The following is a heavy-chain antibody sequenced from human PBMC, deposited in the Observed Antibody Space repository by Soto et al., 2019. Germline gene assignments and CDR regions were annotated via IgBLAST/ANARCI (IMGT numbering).Heavy chain of an antibody. CDR1: GYTFTNYY. CDR2: VSAYSGDT. V-gene: IGHV1-18*01. D-gene: IGHD6-19*01. Sequence: QVPLAQSGAEVKKPGASVKVSCKASGYTFTNYYITWVRQAPGQGLEWMGWVSAYSGDTKYAQKVQDRVTMTTDTSTSTAYMDLRSLRSDDTAVYYCARASSGPDYWGQGTLVTVSS. J-gene: IGHJ4*02. CDR3: ARASSGPDY.